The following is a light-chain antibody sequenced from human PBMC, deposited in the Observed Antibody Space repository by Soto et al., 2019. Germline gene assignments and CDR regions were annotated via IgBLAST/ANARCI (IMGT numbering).Light chain of an antibody. V-gene: IGKV1-39*01. Sequence: DVQMAQSPSSLSASVGDRVTITCRSSQSISRYLNWYQHKPGKAPKLLIYAASSLQSGVPSRFSGSGSGTDFTLTISSLQPEDFATYYCQQSDSTPRTFGQGTKVDI. CDR1: QSISRY. CDR2: AAS. J-gene: IGKJ1*01. CDR3: QQSDSTPRT.